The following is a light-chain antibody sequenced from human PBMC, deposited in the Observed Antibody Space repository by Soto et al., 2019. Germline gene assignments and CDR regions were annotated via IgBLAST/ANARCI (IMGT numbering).Light chain of an antibody. V-gene: IGKV3-20*01. Sequence: EIVLTQSPGTLSLSPGERATLSCRASQTVSNNYLAWYQQKPGQAPRLLIYGASNRGTGLPDRFSGSGSGTDFTLTISRLEPEDFAVYYCQQYGSSPFTFGPGTKVDIK. CDR3: QQYGSSPFT. J-gene: IGKJ3*01. CDR2: GAS. CDR1: QTVSNNY.